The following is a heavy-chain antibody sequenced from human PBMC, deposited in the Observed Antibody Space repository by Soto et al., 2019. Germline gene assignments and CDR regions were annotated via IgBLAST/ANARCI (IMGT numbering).Heavy chain of an antibody. V-gene: IGHV4-59*08. CDR1: GGSIGTYY. J-gene: IGHJ4*02. D-gene: IGHD6-13*01. CDR2: IYYSGST. CDR3: GRQVPGIAAADSGFDY. Sequence: SETLSLTRTVSGGSIGTYYWSWIRQPPGRGLEWIGYIYYSGSTNYNPSLKSRVTISVDTSKNQFSLKLSSVTAADTAVYYCGRQVPGIAAADSGFDYWGQGTLVTVSS.